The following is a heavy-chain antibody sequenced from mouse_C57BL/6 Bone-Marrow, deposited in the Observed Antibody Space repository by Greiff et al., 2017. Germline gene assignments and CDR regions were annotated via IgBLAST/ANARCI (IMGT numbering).Heavy chain of an antibody. Sequence: DVQLQESGGDLVKPGGSLKLSCAASGFTFSSYGMSWVRQTPDKRLEWVATISSGGSYTYYPDSVKGRFTISRDNAKNTLYLQMSSLKSEDTAMYYCARQYYGSSPFAYWGQGTLVTVSA. CDR3: ARQYYGSSPFAY. V-gene: IGHV5-6*01. J-gene: IGHJ3*01. CDR1: GFTFSSYG. D-gene: IGHD1-1*01. CDR2: ISSGGSYT.